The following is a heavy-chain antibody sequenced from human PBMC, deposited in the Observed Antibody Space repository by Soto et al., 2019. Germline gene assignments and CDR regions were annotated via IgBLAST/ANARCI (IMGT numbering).Heavy chain of an antibody. J-gene: IGHJ4*02. Sequence: QVHLVQSGAEVKKPGASVKVSCKASGYTFTNYAMHWVRQAPGQRLEWMGWINAGNGNTMYSQKFQGRVTITRDTYESTAYLELSRLRSEDTALYYCVRGLLWFGELSPFGYWGQGTLGTVSS. CDR2: INAGNGNT. D-gene: IGHD3-10*01. V-gene: IGHV1-3*01. CDR3: VRGLLWFGELSPFGY. CDR1: GYTFTNYA.